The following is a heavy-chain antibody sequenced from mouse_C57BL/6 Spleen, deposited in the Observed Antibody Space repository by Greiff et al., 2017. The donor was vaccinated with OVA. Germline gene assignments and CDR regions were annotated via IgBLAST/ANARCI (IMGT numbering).Heavy chain of an antibody. Sequence: QVQLKESGAELMKPGASVKLSCKATGYTFTGYWIEWVKQRPGHGLEWIGEILPGSGSTNYNEKFKGKATFTADTSSNTAYMQLSSLTTEDSAIYYCARGGVKGYYYAMDYWGQGTSVTVSS. D-gene: IGHD2-2*01. J-gene: IGHJ4*01. CDR2: ILPGSGST. V-gene: IGHV1-9*01. CDR3: ARGGVKGYYYAMDY. CDR1: GYTFTGYW.